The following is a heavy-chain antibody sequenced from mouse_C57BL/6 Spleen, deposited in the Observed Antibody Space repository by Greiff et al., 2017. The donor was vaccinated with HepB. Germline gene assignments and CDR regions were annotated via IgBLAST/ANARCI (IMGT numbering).Heavy chain of an antibody. D-gene: IGHD2-3*01. CDR3: TSGYFY. CDR2: IDPETGGT. V-gene: IGHV1-15*01. Sequence: QVQPQQSGAELVRPGASVTLSCKASGYTFTDYEMHWVKQTPVHGLEWIGAIDPETGGTAYNQKFKGKAILTADKSSSTAYMELRSLTSEDSAVYYCTSGYFYWGQGTTLTVSS. J-gene: IGHJ2*01. CDR1: GYTFTDYE.